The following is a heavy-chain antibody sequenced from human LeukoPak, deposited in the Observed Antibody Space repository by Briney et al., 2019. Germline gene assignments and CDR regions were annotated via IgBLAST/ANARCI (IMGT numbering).Heavy chain of an antibody. V-gene: IGHV4-38-2*02. J-gene: IGHJ3*02. D-gene: IGHD4-23*01. CDR1: GYSISSGYY. CDR3: ARDSATTVVTPVAFDI. CDR2: IYHSGST. Sequence: SETLSLTCTVSGYSISSGYYWGWIRQPPGKGREWIGSIYHSGSTYYNPSLKSRVTISVDTSKNQFSLKLSSVTAADTAVYYCARDSATTVVTPVAFDIWGQGTMVTVSS.